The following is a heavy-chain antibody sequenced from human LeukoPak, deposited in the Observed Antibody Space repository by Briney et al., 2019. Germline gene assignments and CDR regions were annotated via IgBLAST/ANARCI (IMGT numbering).Heavy chain of an antibody. V-gene: IGHV4-38-2*01. CDR3: ASLNYYGSGSYYYYYYTDV. D-gene: IGHD3-10*01. CDR1: GYSISSGYY. CDR2: IYHSGST. Sequence: SETLSLTCAVSGYSISSGYYWGWIRQPPGKGLEWIGSIYHSGSTYYNPSLKSRVTISVDTSKNQFSLKLSSVTAADTAVYYCASLNYYGSGSYYYYYYTDVWGKGTTVTVSS. J-gene: IGHJ6*03.